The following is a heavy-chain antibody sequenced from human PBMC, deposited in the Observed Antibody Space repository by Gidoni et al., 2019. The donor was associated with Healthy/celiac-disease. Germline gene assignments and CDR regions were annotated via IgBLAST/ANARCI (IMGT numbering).Heavy chain of an antibody. Sequence: QVQLQQWGAGLLKPSETLSLTCAVYGGSFSGYYWSWIRQPPGKGLEWIGEINHSGSNNYNPSLKSRVTISVDTSKNQFSLKLSSVTAADTAVYYCAREGPRQAGDSGSDYWGQGTLVTVSS. V-gene: IGHV4-34*01. CDR2: INHSGSN. D-gene: IGHD1-26*01. CDR1: GGSFSGYY. J-gene: IGHJ4*02. CDR3: AREGPRQAGDSGSDY.